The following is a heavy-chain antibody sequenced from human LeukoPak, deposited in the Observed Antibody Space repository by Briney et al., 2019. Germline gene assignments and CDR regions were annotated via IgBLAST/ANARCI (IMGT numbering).Heavy chain of an antibody. Sequence: KPGGSLRLSCAASGFTFSDYYMSWIRQAPGKGLEWVSYISSSGSNIYYADSVKGRFTISRDNAKNSLYLQMNSLRAEDTAVYYCAREKMTTDHLIDYWGQGTLVTVSS. J-gene: IGHJ4*02. CDR1: GFTFSDYY. V-gene: IGHV3-11*04. CDR2: ISSSGSNI. D-gene: IGHD4-11*01. CDR3: AREKMTTDHLIDY.